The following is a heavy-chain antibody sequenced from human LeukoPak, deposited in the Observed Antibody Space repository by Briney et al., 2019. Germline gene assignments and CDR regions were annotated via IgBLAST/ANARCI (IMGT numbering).Heavy chain of an antibody. Sequence: SETLSLTCTASGGSISSSSYYWGWIRQPPGKGLEWVGSIYYSGSTYYNPSLKSRVTISVDTSKNQFSLKLSSVTAADTAVYYCARGSLWFGELLHLTQPPIPFDYWGQGTLVTVSS. CDR3: ARGSLWFGELLHLTQPPIPFDY. D-gene: IGHD3-10*01. V-gene: IGHV4-39*01. CDR1: GGSISSSSYY. CDR2: IYYSGST. J-gene: IGHJ4*02.